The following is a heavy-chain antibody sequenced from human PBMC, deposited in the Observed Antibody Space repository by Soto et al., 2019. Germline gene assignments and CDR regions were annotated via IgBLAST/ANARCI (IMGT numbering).Heavy chain of an antibody. CDR3: ARAYGDYERADY. Sequence: GGSLRLSCAASGFTFSSYSMNWVRQAPGKGLEWVSSISSSSSYIYYADSVKGRFTISRDNAKNSLYLQMKSLRAEDTAVYYCARAYGDYERADYWGQGTLVTVSS. J-gene: IGHJ4*02. D-gene: IGHD4-17*01. CDR2: ISSSSSYI. CDR1: GFTFSSYS. V-gene: IGHV3-21*01.